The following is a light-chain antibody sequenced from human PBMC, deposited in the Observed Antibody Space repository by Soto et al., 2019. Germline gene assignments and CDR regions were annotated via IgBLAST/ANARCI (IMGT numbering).Light chain of an antibody. J-gene: IGKJ5*01. CDR2: KVS. V-gene: IGKV2-30*02. Sequence: VVTQSPLSLPVTPGEPASISCRSSQSLLHSNGHNYLEWYLQKPGQSPRRLIYKVSDRDSGVPDRFSGSGSGTDFALKISRVEAEDVGVYYCMQGTHWPITFGQGTRLEIK. CDR1: QSLLHSNGHNY. CDR3: MQGTHWPIT.